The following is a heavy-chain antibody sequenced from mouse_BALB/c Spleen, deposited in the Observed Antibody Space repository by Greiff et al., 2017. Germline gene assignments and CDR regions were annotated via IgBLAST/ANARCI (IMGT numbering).Heavy chain of an antibody. J-gene: IGHJ3*01. Sequence: EVMLVESGGGLVQPGGSRKLSCAASGFTFSDYGMAWVRQAPGKGPEWVAFISNLAYSIYYADTVTGRFTISRENAKNTLYLEMSSLRSEDTAMYYCARGGLRNAAFAYWGQGTLVTVSA. CDR1: GFTFSDYG. V-gene: IGHV5-15*02. CDR2: ISNLAYSI. CDR3: ARGGLRNAAFAY. D-gene: IGHD2-4*01.